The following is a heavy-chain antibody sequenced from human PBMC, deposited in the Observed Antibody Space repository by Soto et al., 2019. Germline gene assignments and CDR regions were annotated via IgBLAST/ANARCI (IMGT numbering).Heavy chain of an antibody. D-gene: IGHD3-22*01. V-gene: IGHV4-59*01. CDR3: ARSHPGYYYDSSSYSTDN. CDR2: IADSGTT. Sequence: SETLSLTCTVSGASISSYYWTWIRQPPGKGLEWIGYIADSGTTNYSPSLKGRVTISTDTSKNQFSLKLNSVTAADTAVYYCARSHPGYYYDSSSYSTDNWGQGTLVTVSS. J-gene: IGHJ4*02. CDR1: GASISSYY.